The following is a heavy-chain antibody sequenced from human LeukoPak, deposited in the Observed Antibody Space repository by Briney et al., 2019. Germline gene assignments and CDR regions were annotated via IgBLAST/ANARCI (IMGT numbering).Heavy chain of an antibody. J-gene: IGHJ4*02. CDR2: TYYRSKWNY. V-gene: IGHV6-1*01. Sequence: SPTLSLTCAISGDSVSTNSVAYNWIRQSPSRGLEWLGRTYYRSKWNYEYAVSVRSRITVNLDTSKNQFSLQLNSVTPDDTAVYYCARAVIGTTRYFESWGQGTLVTVSS. CDR1: GDSVSTNSVA. CDR3: ARAVIGTTRYFES. D-gene: IGHD1-1*01.